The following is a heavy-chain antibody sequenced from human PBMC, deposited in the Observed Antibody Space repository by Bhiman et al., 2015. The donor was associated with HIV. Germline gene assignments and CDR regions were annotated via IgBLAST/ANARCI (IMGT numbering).Heavy chain of an antibody. J-gene: IGHJ3*01. Sequence: EVQLLESGGGLVQPGGSLRLSCAASGFTFSSYAMSWVRQAPGKGLEWVSSIHSDGASTYYADSVKGRFTISRDNSKNTLYLQMNNLRVDDTALYYCVKAPIHLIKGSYDLWGHGTMVIVSS. CDR2: IHSDGAST. CDR3: VKAPIHLIKGSYDL. D-gene: IGHD2-21*01. CDR1: GFTFSSYA. V-gene: IGHV3-23*05.